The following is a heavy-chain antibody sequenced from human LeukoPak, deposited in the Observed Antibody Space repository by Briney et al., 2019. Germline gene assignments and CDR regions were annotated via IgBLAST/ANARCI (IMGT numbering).Heavy chain of an antibody. CDR3: ARELWFGEFPGYYGMDV. Sequence: ASVTVSCKASGYTFTSYYMHWVRQAPGEGLEWMGIINPSGGSTSYAQKFQGRVTMTRDTSTSTVYMELSSLRSGDTAVYYCARELWFGEFPGYYGMDVWGQGTTVTVSS. CDR1: GYTFTSYY. V-gene: IGHV1-46*01. CDR2: INPSGGST. D-gene: IGHD3-10*01. J-gene: IGHJ6*02.